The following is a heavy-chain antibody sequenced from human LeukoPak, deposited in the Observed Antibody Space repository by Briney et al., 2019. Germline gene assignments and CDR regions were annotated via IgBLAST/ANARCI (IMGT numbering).Heavy chain of an antibody. V-gene: IGHV3-23*01. CDR3: ARGVYGDYGRGY. D-gene: IGHD4-17*01. Sequence: PGGSLRLSCAASGFTFSSYAMSWVRQAPGKGLEWVSAVSGNGGNTYYTDSVKGRFTISRDNGRNSLYLQMNSLRAEDTAVYYCARGVYGDYGRGYWGQGTLVTVSS. J-gene: IGHJ4*02. CDR2: VSGNGGNT. CDR1: GFTFSSYA.